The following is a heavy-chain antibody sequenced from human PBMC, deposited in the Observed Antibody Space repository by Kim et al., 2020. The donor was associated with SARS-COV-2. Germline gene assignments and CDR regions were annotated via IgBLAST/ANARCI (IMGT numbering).Heavy chain of an antibody. CDR3: PSSGYYSDDAFDI. Sequence: SETLSLTCTVSGGSISSSSYYWGWIRQPPGKGLEWIGSIYYSGSTYYNPSLKSRVTISVDTSKNQFSLKLSSVTAADTAVYYCPSSGYYSDDAFDIWGQGTMVTVSS. J-gene: IGHJ3*02. CDR2: IYYSGST. V-gene: IGHV4-39*01. CDR1: GGSISSSSYY. D-gene: IGHD3-22*01.